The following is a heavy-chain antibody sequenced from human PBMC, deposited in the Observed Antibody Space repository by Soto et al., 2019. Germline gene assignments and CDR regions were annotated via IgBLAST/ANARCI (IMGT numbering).Heavy chain of an antibody. J-gene: IGHJ4*02. CDR2: ISGSGGST. D-gene: IGHD3-22*01. CDR1: GFTFSSYA. V-gene: IGHV3-23*01. Sequence: GGSLRLSCAASGFTFSSYAMSWVRQAPGKGLEWVSAISGSGGSTYYADSVKGRFTISRDNSKNTLYLQMNSLRAEDTAVYYCAKGWDYYDSSGYYYLGYWGQGTLVTVSS. CDR3: AKGWDYYDSSGYYYLGY.